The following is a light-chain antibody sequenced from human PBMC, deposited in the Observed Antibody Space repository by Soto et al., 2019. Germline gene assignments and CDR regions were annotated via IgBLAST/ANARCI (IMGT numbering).Light chain of an antibody. J-gene: IGKJ1*01. CDR1: QSVSSGY. Sequence: EIVLTQSPGTLSLSPGERVTLSCRASQSVSSGYLAWYQQKPGQAPRLLIFGASSRATGIPDRFSGSGSGTDFTLTITRLEPEDFAVYYCQQYGTSPPTFGQGTKVEI. V-gene: IGKV3-20*01. CDR3: QQYGTSPPT. CDR2: GAS.